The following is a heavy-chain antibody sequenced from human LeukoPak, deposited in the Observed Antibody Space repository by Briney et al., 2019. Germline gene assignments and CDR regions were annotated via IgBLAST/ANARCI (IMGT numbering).Heavy chain of an antibody. CDR2: IHPNSGGT. Sequence: GASVTVSCKASGYTFTGYYMHWVRQAPGQGLEWMGWIHPNSGGTNYAQKFQGRVTMTRDTSISTAYMELSRLRSDDTAVYYCARMEGASGRDRYCSGGSCYSGYYYYYYMDVWGKGTTVTISS. CDR1: GYTFTGYY. CDR3: ARMEGASGRDRYCSGGSCYSGYYYYYYMDV. J-gene: IGHJ6*03. D-gene: IGHD2-15*01. V-gene: IGHV1-2*02.